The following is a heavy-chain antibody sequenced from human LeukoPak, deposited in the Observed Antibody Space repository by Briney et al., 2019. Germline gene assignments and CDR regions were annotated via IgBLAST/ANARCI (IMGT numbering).Heavy chain of an antibody. CDR3: ARSGYSYGYYYYYYMDV. CDR1: GYTFTGYY. V-gene: IGHV1-2*02. D-gene: IGHD5-18*01. CDR2: INPNSGGT. J-gene: IGHJ6*03. Sequence: ASMKVSCKASGYTFTGYYMHWVRQAPGQGLEWMGWINPNSGGTNYAQKFQGRVTMTRDTSISTAYMELSRLRSDDTAVYYCARSGYSYGYYYYYYMDVWGKGTTVTISS.